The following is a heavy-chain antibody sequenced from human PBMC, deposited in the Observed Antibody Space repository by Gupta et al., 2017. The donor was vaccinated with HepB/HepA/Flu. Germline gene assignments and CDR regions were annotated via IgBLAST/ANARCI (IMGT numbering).Heavy chain of an antibody. CDR2: IYYSGST. CDR3: ERHGPKGGDCNDALDS. V-gene: IGHV4-39*01. J-gene: IGHJ3*02. Sequence: QLQLLESGPGLVKPSETLSLTCTVSGGSISSNNLYWGWIRQPPGKGLEWIGSIYYSGSTLYTPSLKSRVTISVDSSNNQFSLTLNSVTAADTAVYYCERHGPKGGDCNDALDSGGQGTMVTVSS. D-gene: IGHD2-21*02. CDR1: GGSISSNNLY.